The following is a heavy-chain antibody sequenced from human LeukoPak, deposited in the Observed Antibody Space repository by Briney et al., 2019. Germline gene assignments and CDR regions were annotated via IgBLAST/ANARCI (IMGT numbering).Heavy chain of an antibody. Sequence: SVTVSCKASGGTFISYAISWVRQAPGQGLEWMGRIIPILGIANYAQKFQGRVTITADKSTSTAYMELSSLRSEDTAVYYCARDLRLTYYDSSGYYFFVVWGQGTMVTVSS. CDR2: IIPILGIA. D-gene: IGHD3-22*01. CDR3: ARDLRLTYYDSSGYYFFVV. CDR1: GGTFISYA. J-gene: IGHJ3*01. V-gene: IGHV1-69*04.